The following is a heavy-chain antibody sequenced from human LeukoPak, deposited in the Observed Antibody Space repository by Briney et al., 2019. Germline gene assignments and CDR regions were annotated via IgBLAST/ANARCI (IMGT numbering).Heavy chain of an antibody. CDR2: IIPIFGTA. CDR1: GYTLTELS. D-gene: IGHD3-10*01. Sequence: ASVKVSCKVSGYTLTELSMHWVRQAPGQGLEWMGGIIPIFGTANYAQKLQGRVTMTTDTSTSTAYMELRSLRSDDTAVYYCARLTYGSGSYYPPMENYWGQGTLVTVSS. CDR3: ARLTYGSGSYYPPMENY. V-gene: IGHV1-18*01. J-gene: IGHJ4*02.